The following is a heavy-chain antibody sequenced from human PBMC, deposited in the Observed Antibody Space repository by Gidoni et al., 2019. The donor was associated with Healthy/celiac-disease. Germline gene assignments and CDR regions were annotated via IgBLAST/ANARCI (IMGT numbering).Heavy chain of an antibody. CDR1: GFTFSSYA. D-gene: IGHD6-19*01. V-gene: IGHV3-30*01. CDR3: AREGGSDSSGWPPSGD. Sequence: QVQLVESGGGVVQPGRSLRLSCAASGFTFSSYAMHWVRQAPGKGLEWVAVISYDGSNKYYADSVKGRFTISRDNSKNTLYLQMNSLRAEDTAVYYCAREGGSDSSGWPPSGDWGQGTLVTVSS. J-gene: IGHJ4*02. CDR2: ISYDGSNK.